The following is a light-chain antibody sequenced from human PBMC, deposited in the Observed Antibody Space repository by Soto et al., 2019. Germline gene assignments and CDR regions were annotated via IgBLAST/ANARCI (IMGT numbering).Light chain of an antibody. CDR1: QSLLHSNAYNY. Sequence: DIVMTQSPLSLPVTPGEPASISCRSSQSLLHSNAYNYLDWYLQKPWQSPQLLIYLGSNRAAGVPDRFSGSGSGTDFTLKISRVEAEDVGVYYCLQALQTPLTFGGGTKVEIK. V-gene: IGKV2-28*01. CDR3: LQALQTPLT. J-gene: IGKJ4*01. CDR2: LGS.